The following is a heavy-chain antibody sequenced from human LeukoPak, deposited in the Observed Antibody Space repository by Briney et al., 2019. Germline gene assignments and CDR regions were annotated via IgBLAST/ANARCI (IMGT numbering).Heavy chain of an antibody. J-gene: IGHJ3*02. Sequence: PGGSLRLSCAASEFTVSSNYMNWVRQAPGKGLEWVSVLYSGGSTDYADSVKGRFTISRENPKNTLYLQMNSLRAEDTAVYYCVREIWIWGQGTMVTVSS. CDR2: LYSGGST. V-gene: IGHV3-53*01. CDR3: VREIWI. CDR1: EFTVSSNY.